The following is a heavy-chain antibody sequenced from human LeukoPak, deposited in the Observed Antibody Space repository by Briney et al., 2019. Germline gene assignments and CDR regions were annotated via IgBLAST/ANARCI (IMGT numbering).Heavy chain of an antibody. CDR1: GFTFGKYW. Sequence: GGSLRLTCVASGFTFGKYWMSWVRQAPGKGLEWVANIKLDGSEKNYVDSVKGRFTISRDNTKNSLYLQMNSLRAEDTAVFYCARDQYDTWSRRGNFDSWGQGTLVIVSS. V-gene: IGHV3-7*03. J-gene: IGHJ4*02. CDR2: IKLDGSEK. D-gene: IGHD3-3*01. CDR3: ARDQYDTWSRRGNFDS.